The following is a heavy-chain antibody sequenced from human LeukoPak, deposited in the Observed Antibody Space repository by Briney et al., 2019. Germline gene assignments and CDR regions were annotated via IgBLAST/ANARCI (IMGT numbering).Heavy chain of an antibody. CDR1: GGSISSYY. CDR2: IYYSGST. V-gene: IGHV4-59*12. J-gene: IGHJ6*02. CDR3: ARVIVVVPAASIPTNYYYYGMDV. D-gene: IGHD2-2*01. Sequence: SETLSLTCTVSGGSISSYYWSWIRQPPGKGLEWIGYIYYSGSTNYNPSLKSRVTISVDTSKNQFSLKLSSVTAADTAVYYCARVIVVVPAASIPTNYYYYGMDVWGQGTTVTVSS.